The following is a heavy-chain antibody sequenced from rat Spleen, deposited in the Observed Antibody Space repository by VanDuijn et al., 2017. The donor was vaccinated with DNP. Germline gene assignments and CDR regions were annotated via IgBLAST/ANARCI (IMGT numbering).Heavy chain of an antibody. Sequence: EVQLVESGGGLAQPGRSLKLSCAASGFTFSDYNMAWVRQAPKSGLEWVATISYDGKSTDYRDSVKGRFTVSRDNGKSTLYLQMDSLRSEDTATYYCAKPDYWGQGVMVTVSS. CDR2: ISYDGKST. CDR3: AKPDY. V-gene: IGHV5-7*01. CDR1: GFTFSDYN. J-gene: IGHJ2*01.